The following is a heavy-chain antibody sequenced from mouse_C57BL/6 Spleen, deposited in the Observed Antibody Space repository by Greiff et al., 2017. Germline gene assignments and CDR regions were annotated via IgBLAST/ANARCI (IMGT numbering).Heavy chain of an antibody. CDR2: IYPGDGDT. CDR1: GYAFSSSW. CDR3: ARDGSILFDY. D-gene: IGHD1-1*01. Sequence: QVQLQQSGPELVKPGASVKISCKASGYAFSSSWMNWVKQRPGKGLEWIGRIYPGDGDTNYNGKFKGKATLTADKSASTAYMQLSSLTSEDSAVXFCARDGSILFDYWGQGTTLTVSS. V-gene: IGHV1-82*01. J-gene: IGHJ2*01.